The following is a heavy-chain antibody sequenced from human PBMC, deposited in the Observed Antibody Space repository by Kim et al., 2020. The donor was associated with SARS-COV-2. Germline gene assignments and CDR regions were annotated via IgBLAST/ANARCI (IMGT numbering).Heavy chain of an antibody. CDR1: GFTFVDYA. Sequence: GGSLRLSCAASGFTFVDYAMHWVRQAPGKGLEWVSGISWNSGSIGYADSVKGRFTISRDNAKNSLYLQMNSLRAEDTALYYCAKDMRFGEFHYFDYWGQGTLVTVSS. CDR2: ISWNSGSI. J-gene: IGHJ4*02. CDR3: AKDMRFGEFHYFDY. V-gene: IGHV3-9*01. D-gene: IGHD3-10*01.